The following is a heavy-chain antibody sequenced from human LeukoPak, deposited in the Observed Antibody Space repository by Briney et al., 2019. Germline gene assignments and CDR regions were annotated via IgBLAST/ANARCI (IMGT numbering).Heavy chain of an antibody. D-gene: IGHD2-2*01. CDR1: GGTFSSYA. V-gene: IGHV1-69*04. CDR3: ARDNRYRSSTSCYGNLAY. CDR2: IIPILGIA. Sequence: VASVKVSCKASGGTFSSYAISWVRQAPGQGLEWMGRIIPILGIANYAQKFQGRVTITADKSTSTAYMELSSLRSEDTAVYYCARDNRYRSSTSCYGNLAYWGQGTLVTVSS. J-gene: IGHJ4*02.